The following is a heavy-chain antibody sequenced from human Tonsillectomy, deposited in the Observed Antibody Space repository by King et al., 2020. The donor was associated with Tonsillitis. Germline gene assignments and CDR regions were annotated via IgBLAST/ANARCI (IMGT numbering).Heavy chain of an antibody. CDR3: ARESLYYYDTSGYSAS. J-gene: IGHJ5*02. Sequence: VQLVESGGGVVQPGRSLRLSCEASGFTFSSYAMHWVRQAPGKGLEWVALISNDGSDEYYAEFVKGRATISRDNSKNTLFLQLNSLRAEGTAVYYCARESLYYYDTSGYSASWGQGTLVTVSS. CDR1: GFTFSSYA. V-gene: IGHV3-30*01. CDR2: ISNDGSDE. D-gene: IGHD3-22*01.